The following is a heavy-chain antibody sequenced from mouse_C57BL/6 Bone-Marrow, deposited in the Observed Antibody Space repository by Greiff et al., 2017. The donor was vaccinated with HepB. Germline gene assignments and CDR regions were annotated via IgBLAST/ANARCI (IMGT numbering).Heavy chain of an antibody. D-gene: IGHD1-1*01. V-gene: IGHV1-62-2*01. J-gene: IGHJ2*01. CDR1: GYTFTEYT. Sequence: VKVVESGAELVKPGASVKLSCKASGYTFTEYTIHWVKQRSGQGLEWIGWFYPGSGSIKYNEKFKDKATLTADKSSSTVYMELSRLTSEDSAVYFCARHASPYYYGSSLYYFDYWGQGTTLTVSS. CDR2: FYPGSGSI. CDR3: ARHASPYYYGSSLYYFDY.